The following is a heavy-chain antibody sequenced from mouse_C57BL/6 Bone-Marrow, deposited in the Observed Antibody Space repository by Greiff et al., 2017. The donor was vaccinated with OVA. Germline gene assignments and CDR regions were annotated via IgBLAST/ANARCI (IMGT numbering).Heavy chain of an antibody. V-gene: IGHV3-6*01. CDR2: ISYDGSN. CDR1: GYSITSGYY. D-gene: IGHD2-5*01. CDR3: ARGGSNWRAFWYFDV. J-gene: IGHJ1*03. Sequence: ESGPGLVKPSQSLSLTCSVTGYSITSGYYWNWIRQFPGNKLEWMGYISYDGSNNYNPSLKNRISITRDTSKNQFFLKLNSVTTEDTATYDCARGGSNWRAFWYFDVWGTGTTVTVSS.